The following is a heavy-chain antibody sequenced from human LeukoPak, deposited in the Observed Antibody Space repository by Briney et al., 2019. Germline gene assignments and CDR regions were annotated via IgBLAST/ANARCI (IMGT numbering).Heavy chain of an antibody. CDR3: ASNKAYCGGDCYSFYYYYMDV. CDR1: GYTFTSYA. D-gene: IGHD2-21*02. CDR2: INTNTGNP. Sequence: ASVKVSCKASGYTFTSYAMNWVRQAPGQGLEWMGWINTNTGNPTYAQGFTGRFVFSLDTSVSTAYLQISSLKAEDTAVYYCASNKAYCGGDCYSFYYYYMDVWGKGTTVTVSS. V-gene: IGHV7-4-1*02. J-gene: IGHJ6*03.